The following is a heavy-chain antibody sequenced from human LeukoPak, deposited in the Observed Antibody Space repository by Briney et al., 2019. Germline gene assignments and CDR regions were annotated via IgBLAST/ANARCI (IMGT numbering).Heavy chain of an antibody. Sequence: GGSLRLSCTVSGFTVSSNSMSWVRQAPGKGLEWVSFIYSDNTHYSDSVKGRFTISRDNSKNTLYLQMNSLRAEDTAVYYCAKDRQWLALNYFDYWGQGTLVTVSS. CDR2: IYSDNT. D-gene: IGHD6-19*01. CDR3: AKDRQWLALNYFDY. V-gene: IGHV3-53*01. CDR1: GFTVSSNS. J-gene: IGHJ4*02.